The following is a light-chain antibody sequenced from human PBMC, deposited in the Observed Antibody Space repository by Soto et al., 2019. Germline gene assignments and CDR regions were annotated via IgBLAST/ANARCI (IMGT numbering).Light chain of an antibody. CDR2: EVS. CDR3: SSYEDSSILM. V-gene: IGLV2-14*01. J-gene: IGLJ3*02. CDR1: SSDIGYYNY. Sequence: QSALTQPASVSGSHGQSITISCTGTSSDIGYYNYVSWYQQHPGKAPKVIIYEVSNRPSGVSDRFSGSKSGNTASLTISGLQAEDEGDYYCSSYEDSSILMFGGGTKVTVL.